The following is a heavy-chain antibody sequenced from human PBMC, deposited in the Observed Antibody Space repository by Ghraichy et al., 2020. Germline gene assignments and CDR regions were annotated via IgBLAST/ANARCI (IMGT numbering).Heavy chain of an antibody. Sequence: SETPSLTCTVSGGSISSYYWSWIRQPPGKGLEWIGYIYYSGSTNYNPSLKSRVTISVDTSKNQFSLKLSSVTAADTAVYYCARVQEYCSSTSCSQTFDYWGQGTLVTVSS. CDR2: IYYSGST. J-gene: IGHJ4*02. D-gene: IGHD2-2*01. CDR3: ARVQEYCSSTSCSQTFDY. V-gene: IGHV4-59*01. CDR1: GGSISSYY.